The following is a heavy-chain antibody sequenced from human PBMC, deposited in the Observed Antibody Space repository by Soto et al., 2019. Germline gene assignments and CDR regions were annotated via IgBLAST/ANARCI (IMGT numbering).Heavy chain of an antibody. Sequence: GASVKVSCKASGGTFSSYAISWVRQAPGQGLEWMGGIIPIFGTANYAQKFQGRVTITADESTSTAYMELSSLRSEDTAVYCCARAVSDSGYSYGYAALDYWGQGTLVTVSS. CDR3: ARAVSDSGYSYGYAALDY. V-gene: IGHV1-69*13. CDR2: IIPIFGTA. D-gene: IGHD5-18*01. CDR1: GGTFSSYA. J-gene: IGHJ4*02.